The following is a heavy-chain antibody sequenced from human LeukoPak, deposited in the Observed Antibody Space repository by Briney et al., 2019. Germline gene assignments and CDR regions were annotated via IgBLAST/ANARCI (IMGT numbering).Heavy chain of an antibody. V-gene: IGHV3-74*01. D-gene: IGHD5-18*01. Sequence: GGSLRLFCAASGFPFSSYWVHWVPQAPGKGLVWVSRINCDWNSISYADSVKGRYPIYRDKEKHTLYPQMNSLRAGDTAVYYCARSCIQLWTFDDWGQGTLATVSS. J-gene: IGHJ4*02. CDR2: INCDWNSI. CDR1: GFPFSSYW. CDR3: ARSCIQLWTFDD.